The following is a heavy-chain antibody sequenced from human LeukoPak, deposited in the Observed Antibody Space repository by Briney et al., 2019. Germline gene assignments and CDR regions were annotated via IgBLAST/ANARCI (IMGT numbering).Heavy chain of an antibody. J-gene: IGHJ5*02. CDR2: MNPNSGNT. CDR1: GYTFTSYD. Sequence: ASVKVSCNASGYTFTSYDINWVRQATGQGLEWMGWMNPNSGNTGYAQKFQGRVAITRNTSISTAYMELSSLRSEDTAVYYCARGLRGEDWLDPWGQGTLVTVSS. V-gene: IGHV1-8*03. D-gene: IGHD4-17*01. CDR3: ARGLRGEDWLDP.